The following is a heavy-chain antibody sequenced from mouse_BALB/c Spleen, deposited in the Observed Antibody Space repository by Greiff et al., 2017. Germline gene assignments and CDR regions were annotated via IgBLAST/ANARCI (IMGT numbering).Heavy chain of an antibody. D-gene: IGHD4-1*01. CDR2: IYPGDGDT. Sequence: LVESGAELARPGASVKLSCKASGYTFTSYWMQWVKQRPGQGLEWIGAIYPGDGDTRYTQKFKGKATLTADKSSSTAYMQLRSLASEDSAVYYCARRVTGTPFDYWGQGTTLTVSS. CDR3: ARRVTGTPFDY. CDR1: GYTFTSYW. J-gene: IGHJ2*01. V-gene: IGHV1-87*01.